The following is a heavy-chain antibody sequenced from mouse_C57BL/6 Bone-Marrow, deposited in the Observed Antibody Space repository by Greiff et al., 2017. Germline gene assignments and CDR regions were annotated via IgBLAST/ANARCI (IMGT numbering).Heavy chain of an antibody. D-gene: IGHD1-1*01. J-gene: IGHJ2*01. Sequence: VQLQQSGPELVKPGASVKLSCKASGYTFTSYDINWVKQRPGQGLEWIGWIYPRDGSTKYNEKFKGKATLTVDTSSSTAYLQLHSLTSEDSAVYFCARKRITTVVAPDYFDYWGQGTTLTVSS. CDR3: ARKRITTVVAPDYFDY. CDR2: IYPRDGST. V-gene: IGHV1-85*01. CDR1: GYTFTSYD.